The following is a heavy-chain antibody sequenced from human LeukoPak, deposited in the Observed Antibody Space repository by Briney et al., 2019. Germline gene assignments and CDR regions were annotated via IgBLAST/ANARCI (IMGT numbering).Heavy chain of an antibody. CDR3: AKDLLSSGWYDY. V-gene: IGHV3-23*01. Sequence: PGGSLRLSCAASGFTFSSYAMSWVRQAPGKGLEWVSAISGSGGSTYYADSVKGRFTISRDNSKNTLHLQMNSLRAEDTAVYYCAKDLLSSGWYDYWGQGTLVTVSS. CDR2: ISGSGGST. D-gene: IGHD6-19*01. CDR1: GFTFSSYA. J-gene: IGHJ4*02.